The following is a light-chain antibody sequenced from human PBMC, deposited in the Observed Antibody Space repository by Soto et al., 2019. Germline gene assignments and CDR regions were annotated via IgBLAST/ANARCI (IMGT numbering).Light chain of an antibody. CDR1: SSNIGAGYD. CDR2: GNT. Sequence: QSVLTQPPSLSGAPGQRVTISCTGSSSNIGAGYDVHWYQHLPGTAPKLLIYGNTNRPSGVPDRFSASKSGTSASLAITGLQAEVEADYYCQSYDSSLSAYVFGTGTKLTVL. CDR3: QSYDSSLSAYV. J-gene: IGLJ1*01. V-gene: IGLV1-40*01.